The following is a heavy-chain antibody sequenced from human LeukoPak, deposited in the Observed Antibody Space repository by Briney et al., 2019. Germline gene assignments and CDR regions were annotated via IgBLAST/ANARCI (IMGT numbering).Heavy chain of an antibody. D-gene: IGHD2-2*01. J-gene: IGHJ4*02. CDR2: IYTSGST. CDR3: ARGPTTMPYFDY. Sequence: PSETLSLTCTVSGGSISSSSYYWSWIRQPAGKGLEWIGRIYTSGSTNYNPSLKSRVTMSVDTSKNQFSLKLSSVTAADTAVYYCARGPTTMPYFDYWGQGTLVTVSS. V-gene: IGHV4-61*02. CDR1: GGSISSSSYY.